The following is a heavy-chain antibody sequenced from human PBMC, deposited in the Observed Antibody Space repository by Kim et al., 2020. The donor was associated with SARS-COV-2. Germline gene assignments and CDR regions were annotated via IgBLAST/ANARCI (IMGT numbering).Heavy chain of an antibody. Sequence: SETLSLTCTVSGGSISSSSYYWGWIRQPPGKGLEWIGSIYYSGSTYYNPSLKSRVTISVDTSKNQFSLKLSSVTAADTAVYYCARLYGDYAYWYFDLWGRGTLVTVSS. CDR2: IYYSGST. V-gene: IGHV4-39*01. CDR3: ARLYGDYAYWYFDL. CDR1: GGSISSSSYY. J-gene: IGHJ2*01. D-gene: IGHD4-17*01.